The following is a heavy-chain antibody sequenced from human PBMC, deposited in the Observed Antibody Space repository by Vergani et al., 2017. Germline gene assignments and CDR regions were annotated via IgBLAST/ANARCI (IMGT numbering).Heavy chain of an antibody. Sequence: QITLKESGPTLVKPTQTLTLTCSFSGFSLSTSGEGVWWIRQPPGKALEWLALIYWNDDKTYRPSLRNSLTITKDTPKNQVFLTMTDMDPLDTGTYYCAHRLYRNAYYDYWGQGTLVTASS. J-gene: IGHJ4*02. CDR3: AHRLYRNAYYDY. D-gene: IGHD2-8*01. CDR2: IYWNDDK. V-gene: IGHV2-5*01. CDR1: GFSLSTSGEG.